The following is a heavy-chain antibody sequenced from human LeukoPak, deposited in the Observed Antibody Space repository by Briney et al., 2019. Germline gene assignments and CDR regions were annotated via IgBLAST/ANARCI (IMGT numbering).Heavy chain of an antibody. CDR1: GGSISSSSYY. D-gene: IGHD3-10*01. CDR2: IYTSGST. CDR3: ARDSKGSGSYYMPPSLLYGMDV. Sequence: SETLSLTCTVSGGSISSSSYYWGWIRQPPGKGLEWIGSIYTSGSTNYNPSLKSRVTISVDTSKNQFSLKLSSVTAADTAVYYCARDSKGSGSYYMPPSLLYGMDVWGQGTTVTVSS. J-gene: IGHJ6*02. V-gene: IGHV4-39*07.